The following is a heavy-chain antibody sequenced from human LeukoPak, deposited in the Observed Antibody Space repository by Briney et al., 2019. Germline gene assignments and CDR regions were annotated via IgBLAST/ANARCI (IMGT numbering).Heavy chain of an antibody. Sequence: PSQTLSLTCTVSGASISSGDYYWSWIRQPPGKGLEWIGNIYYSGSTYYNPSLPSLKSRLTISVDTSKNQFSLRLTSVTAADTAVYYCARVGGHTTRRYYFDYWGQGTLVTVSS. V-gene: IGHV4-30-4*01. J-gene: IGHJ4*02. CDR1: GASISSGDYY. D-gene: IGHD2-15*01. CDR3: ARVGGHTTRRYYFDY. CDR2: IYYSGST.